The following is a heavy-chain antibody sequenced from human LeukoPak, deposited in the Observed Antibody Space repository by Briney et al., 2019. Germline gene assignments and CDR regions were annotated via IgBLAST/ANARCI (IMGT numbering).Heavy chain of an antibody. CDR3: ARDYGDYELDY. CDR1: GFTFSSHE. Sequence: PGGSLRLSCAASGFTFSSHEMNRVRQAPGKGLEWVSYISSSGSTIYYADSVKGRFTISRDNAKNSLYLQMNSLRAEDTAVYYCARDYGDYELDYWGQGTLVTVSS. CDR2: ISSSGSTI. V-gene: IGHV3-48*03. J-gene: IGHJ4*02. D-gene: IGHD4-17*01.